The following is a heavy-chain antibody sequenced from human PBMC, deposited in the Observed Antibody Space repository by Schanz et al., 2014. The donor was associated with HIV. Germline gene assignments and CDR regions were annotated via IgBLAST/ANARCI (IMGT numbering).Heavy chain of an antibody. V-gene: IGHV3-33*06. D-gene: IGHD6-6*01. Sequence: QVQLVESGGGVVRPGRSLRLSCAASGFTFDSYGMHWVRQAPGKGLEWVAAIWYDGSNKFYADSVKGRFTISRDNSKNTLYLQMNSLRAEDTAVYYCAKGWRGYSISSLVDYWGQGSLVTVSS. CDR1: GFTFDSYG. J-gene: IGHJ4*02. CDR3: AKGWRGYSISSLVDY. CDR2: IWYDGSNK.